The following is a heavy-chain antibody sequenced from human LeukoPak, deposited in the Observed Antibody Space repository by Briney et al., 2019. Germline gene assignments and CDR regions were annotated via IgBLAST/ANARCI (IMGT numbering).Heavy chain of an antibody. CDR1: GGSISSGGYS. Sequence: PSETLSLTCAVSGGSISSGGYSWIWLRQRPGKGLEWFGYIYHSGSTYYNPSLKSRVTISVARSQNQFSLKLGTVTAAATAFYYGARVYSSSWYQWFDPWGQGTLVTVSS. J-gene: IGHJ5*02. CDR2: IYHSGST. D-gene: IGHD6-13*01. V-gene: IGHV4-30-2*01. CDR3: ARVYSSSWYQWFDP.